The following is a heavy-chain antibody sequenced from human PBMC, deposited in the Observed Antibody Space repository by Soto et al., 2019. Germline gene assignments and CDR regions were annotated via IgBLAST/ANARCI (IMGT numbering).Heavy chain of an antibody. V-gene: IGHV1-18*01. Sequence: ASVKVSCKASGYTFTSYGISWVRQAPGQGLEWMGWISAYNGNTNYAQKLQGRVTMTTDTSTSTAYMELRSLRSDDTAVYYCARDRGTIFGVVITDYFDYWGQGTLVTVSS. CDR2: ISAYNGNT. CDR3: ARDRGTIFGVVITDYFDY. J-gene: IGHJ4*02. CDR1: GYTFTSYG. D-gene: IGHD3-3*01.